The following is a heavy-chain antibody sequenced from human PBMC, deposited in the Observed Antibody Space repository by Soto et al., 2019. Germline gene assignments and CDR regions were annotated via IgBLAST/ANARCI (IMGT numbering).Heavy chain of an antibody. V-gene: IGHV3-23*01. CDR3: AKDPRLRFLEWLLASYGMDV. Sequence: GGSLRLSCAASGFTFSSYAMSWVRQAPGKGLEWVSAISGSGGSTYYADSVKGRFTISRDNSKNTLYLQMNSLRAEDTAVYYCAKDPRLRFLEWLLASYGMDVWGQGTTVTVSS. CDR1: GFTFSSYA. D-gene: IGHD3-3*01. CDR2: ISGSGGST. J-gene: IGHJ6*02.